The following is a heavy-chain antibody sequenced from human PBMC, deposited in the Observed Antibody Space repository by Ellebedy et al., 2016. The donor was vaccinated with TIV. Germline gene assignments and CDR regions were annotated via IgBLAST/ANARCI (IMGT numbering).Heavy chain of an antibody. CDR3: ARDPFGGLSPGY. CDR2: IYSGGDT. J-gene: IGHJ4*02. V-gene: IGHV3-53*01. D-gene: IGHD3-3*01. Sequence: GESLKISCAVSGFTVSRDYIMWVRQAPGKGLEWVSVIYSGGDTYYADTVRGRFTVSRDNSKNTVYLQMNSLRVEDTAVYFCARDPFGGLSPGYWGQGTLVTVSS. CDR1: GFTVSRDY.